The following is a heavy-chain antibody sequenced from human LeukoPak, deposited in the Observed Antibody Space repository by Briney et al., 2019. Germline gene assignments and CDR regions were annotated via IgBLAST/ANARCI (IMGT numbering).Heavy chain of an antibody. CDR3: ATPQSGDHSTIDY. D-gene: IGHD5-12*01. CDR2: IYYTGRT. CDR1: GGSISNSRFY. Sequence: PSETLSLTCTVSGGSISNSRFYWGWIRQSPGKGLEWIGHIYYTGRTQDNPSLKSRVSISIDTSKSQFSLRLTSVTAADTAIYFCATPQSGDHSTIDYWGQGTLVIVSS. V-gene: IGHV4-39*07. J-gene: IGHJ4*02.